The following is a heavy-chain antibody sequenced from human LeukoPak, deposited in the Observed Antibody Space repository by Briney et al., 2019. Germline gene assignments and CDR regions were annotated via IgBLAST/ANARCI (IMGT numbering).Heavy chain of an antibody. CDR2: IKQDGSDK. V-gene: IGHV3-7*01. CDR3: ASWSGGAAGFSGPFDY. CDR1: GFTFTNYW. Sequence: GRCLSPSCAAAGFTFTNYWMRWVRQDAGNGRGWVAYIKQDGSDKYYVDSVKGRFTISRDNSRNSLYLQMNSLRGEDTAVYYCASWSGGAAGFSGPFDYWGQGTLVTVSS. D-gene: IGHD6-13*01. J-gene: IGHJ4*02.